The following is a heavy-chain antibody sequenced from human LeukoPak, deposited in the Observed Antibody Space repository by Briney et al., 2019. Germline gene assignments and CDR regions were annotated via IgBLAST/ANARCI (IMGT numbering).Heavy chain of an antibody. D-gene: IGHD6-6*01. J-gene: IGHJ4*02. V-gene: IGHV3-21*01. Sequence: GGSLRLSCAASGFTFSSYSMNGVGQAPGKGLEGVSSISSSSSYIYYADSVKGRFTISRDNAKNSLYLQMNSLRAEDTAVYYCASAYSSSSYYFDYWGQGTLVTVSS. CDR1: GFTFSSYS. CDR3: ASAYSSSSYYFDY. CDR2: ISSSSSYI.